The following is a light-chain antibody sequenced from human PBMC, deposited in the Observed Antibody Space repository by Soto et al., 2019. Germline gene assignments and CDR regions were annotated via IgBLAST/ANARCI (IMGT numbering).Light chain of an antibody. Sequence: QSALTQPASVSVSPGQSITISCTGTSSDVGGYNFVSWYQQHPGKAPKLIIYEVINRPSGVSNRFSGSKSGNTASLTISGLQAADEADYFCSSYTSTTTVVFGGGTKLTVL. CDR1: SSDVGGYNF. CDR2: EVI. J-gene: IGLJ2*01. V-gene: IGLV2-14*01. CDR3: SSYTSTTTVV.